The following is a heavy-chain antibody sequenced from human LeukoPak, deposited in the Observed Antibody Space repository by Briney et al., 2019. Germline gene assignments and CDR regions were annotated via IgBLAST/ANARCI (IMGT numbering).Heavy chain of an antibody. CDR3: ARDNSVGDIAWWFDP. V-gene: IGHV1-46*01. CDR2: INPTGTTT. J-gene: IGHJ5*02. Sequence: ASVKVTCKASGYAFINNWMHWVRQAPGQGLEWVGLINPTGTTTLYAQKFQGRVTLTRDMSTSTDYMELRSLKSEDTAVYYCARDNSVGDIAWWFDPWGQGTLVTVSS. D-gene: IGHD3-10*01. CDR1: GYAFINNW.